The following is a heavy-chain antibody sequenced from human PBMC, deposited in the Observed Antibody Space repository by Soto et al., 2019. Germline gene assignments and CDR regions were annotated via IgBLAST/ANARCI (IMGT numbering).Heavy chain of an antibody. CDR3: AADPSTSHAQRTTGFKN. Sequence: ASVKVSCKASGGTFSSYVISWVRHAPGEGLKLMGEIIPIYGTANYAQKFQGRVTITADESTSTAYKELCSLRSAAAAVYYRAADPSTSHAQRTTGFKNWDQYTLVTVS. D-gene: IGHD2-2*01. CDR2: IIPIYGTA. V-gene: IGHV1-69*13. J-gene: IGHJ1*01. CDR1: GGTFSSYV.